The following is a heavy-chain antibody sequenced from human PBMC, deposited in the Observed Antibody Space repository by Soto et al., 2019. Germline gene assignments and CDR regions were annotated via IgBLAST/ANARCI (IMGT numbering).Heavy chain of an antibody. Sequence: ASMKVSCKASGYTFTSYDINWVRQATGQGLEWMGWMNPNSGNTGYAQKFQGRVTMTRNTSISTAYMELSSLRSEDTAVYYCARARGYCSSTSCYSNWFDPWGQGTLVTVSS. CDR3: ARARGYCSSTSCYSNWFDP. CDR2: MNPNSGNT. J-gene: IGHJ5*02. CDR1: GYTFTSYD. D-gene: IGHD2-2*01. V-gene: IGHV1-8*01.